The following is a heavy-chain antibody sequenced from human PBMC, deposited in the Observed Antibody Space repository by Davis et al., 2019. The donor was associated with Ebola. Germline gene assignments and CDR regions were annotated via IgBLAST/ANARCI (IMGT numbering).Heavy chain of an antibody. D-gene: IGHD1-26*01. CDR3: AREGGAGYFDY. J-gene: IGHJ4*02. CDR2: ISYDGSNK. Sequence: GESLKISCAASGFTFSSYAMHWVRQAPGKGLEWVAVISYDGSNKYYADSVKGRFTISRDNSKNTLYLQMNSLRAEDTAVYYCAREGGAGYFDYWGQGTLVTVSS. CDR1: GFTFSSYA. V-gene: IGHV3-30-3*01.